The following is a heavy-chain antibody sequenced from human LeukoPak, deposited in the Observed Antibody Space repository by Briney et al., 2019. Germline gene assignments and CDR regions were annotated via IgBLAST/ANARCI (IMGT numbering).Heavy chain of an antibody. J-gene: IGHJ4*02. D-gene: IGHD2-15*01. CDR2: ISYHGSDK. Sequence: PGGSLRLSCAASGVTFSSFAMHWVRQAPGKELEWVAVISYHGSDKLYADSVKGRFTISRDNSKNTLFLQMNSLGADDTAVYYCAAQPCSVGRCYLDYWGQGTLVTVSS. CDR1: GVTFSSFA. V-gene: IGHV3-30*04. CDR3: AAQPCSVGRCYLDY.